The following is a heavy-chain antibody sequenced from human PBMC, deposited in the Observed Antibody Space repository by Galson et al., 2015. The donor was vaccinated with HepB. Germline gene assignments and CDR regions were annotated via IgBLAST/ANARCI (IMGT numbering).Heavy chain of an antibody. CDR3: ARGTQYCSSTSCSYYYGMDV. D-gene: IGHD2-2*01. V-gene: IGHV1-46*01. J-gene: IGHJ6*02. CDR1: GYTFTTYY. Sequence: QSGAEVKKPGESLKISCKASGYTFTTYYIYWVRQAPGQGLEWMGIINPSGGGTSYAQKFQGRVTMTRDTSTSTVYMELSRLRSDDTAVYYCARGTQYCSSTSCSYYYGMDVWGQGTTVTVSS. CDR2: INPSGGGT.